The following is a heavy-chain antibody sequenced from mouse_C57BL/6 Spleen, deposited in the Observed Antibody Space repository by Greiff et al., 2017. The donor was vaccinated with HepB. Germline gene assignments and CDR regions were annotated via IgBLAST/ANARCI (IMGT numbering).Heavy chain of an antibody. V-gene: IGHV5-4*03. Sequence: EVKLEESGGGLVKPGGSLKLSCAASGFTFSSYAMSWVRQTPEKRLEWVATISDGGSYTYYPDNVKGRFTISRDNAKNNLYLQMSHLKSEDTAMYYCARSELGQNWFAYWGQGTLVTVSA. CDR2: ISDGGSYT. CDR1: GFTFSSYA. D-gene: IGHD4-1*01. CDR3: ARSELGQNWFAY. J-gene: IGHJ3*01.